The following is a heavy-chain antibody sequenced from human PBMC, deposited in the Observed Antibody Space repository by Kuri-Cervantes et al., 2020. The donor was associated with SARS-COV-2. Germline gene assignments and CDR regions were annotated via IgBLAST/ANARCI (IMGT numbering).Heavy chain of an antibody. D-gene: IGHD3-10*01. CDR3: ARDRVGSGIDYFDY. CDR2: IWYDGSNK. Sequence: GESLKISCAASGFTFSSYSMNWVRQAPGKGLEWVAVIWYDGSNKYYADSVKGRFTISRDNSKNTLYLQMNSLRAEDTAVYYCARDRVGSGIDYFDYWGQGTLVTVSS. J-gene: IGHJ4*02. V-gene: IGHV3-33*08. CDR1: GFTFSSYS.